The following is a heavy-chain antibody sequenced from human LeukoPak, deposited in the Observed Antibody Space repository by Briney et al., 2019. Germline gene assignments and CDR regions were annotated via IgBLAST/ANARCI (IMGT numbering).Heavy chain of an antibody. J-gene: IGHJ6*02. CDR1: GFTFSSYA. V-gene: IGHV3-23*01. CDR2: ISGSGGST. CDR3: AKVGAYYYYYGMDV. Sequence: GGSLRLSCAASGFTFSSYAMSWVRQAPGKGLEWVSAISGSGGSTYYADSVEGRFTISRDNSKNTLYLQVNSLRAEDTAVYYCAKVGAYYYYYGMDVWGQGTTVSVSS. D-gene: IGHD1-26*01.